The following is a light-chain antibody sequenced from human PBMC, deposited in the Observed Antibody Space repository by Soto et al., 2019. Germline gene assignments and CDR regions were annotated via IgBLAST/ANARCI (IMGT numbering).Light chain of an antibody. Sequence: IQVTQSPSSLSASVGDRITITCRASQGISSYLAWYQQKPGEAPKLLIYAASTLQSGVPSRFSGSGSGTDFTLTISSLRPEDSATYYCQHLNSYPLTCGGGTKVEVK. V-gene: IGKV1-9*01. CDR1: QGISSY. CDR2: AAS. CDR3: QHLNSYPLT. J-gene: IGKJ4*01.